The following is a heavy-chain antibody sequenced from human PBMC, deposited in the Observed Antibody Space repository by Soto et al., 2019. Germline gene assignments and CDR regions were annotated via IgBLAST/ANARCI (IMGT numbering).Heavy chain of an antibody. CDR1: GYTFTSYG. Sequence: QVQLVQSGAEVKKPGASVKVSCKASGYTFTSYGISWVRQAPGQGLEWMGWISAYNGNTNYAQKLQGRVTMTTDTSTSTAYMELRSLRSDDTAVYYCARDWEYCSSTSCYGHRFDPWGQGTLVTVSS. D-gene: IGHD2-2*01. V-gene: IGHV1-18*01. CDR3: ARDWEYCSSTSCYGHRFDP. J-gene: IGHJ5*02. CDR2: ISAYNGNT.